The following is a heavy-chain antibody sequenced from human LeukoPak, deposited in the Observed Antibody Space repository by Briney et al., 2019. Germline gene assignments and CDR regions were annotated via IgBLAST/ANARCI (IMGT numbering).Heavy chain of an antibody. CDR1: GGSISSGGYN. J-gene: IGHJ4*02. CDR3: AREVGISSSSGGFDY. V-gene: IGHV4-31*03. Sequence: SQTLSLTCTVSGGSISSGGYNWSWIRQHPGKGLEWIGYIYYSGSTYYNPSLKSRVTISVDTSKNQFSLKLSSVTAADTAVYYCAREVGISSSSGGFDYWGQGTLVTVSS. CDR2: IYYSGST. D-gene: IGHD6-6*01.